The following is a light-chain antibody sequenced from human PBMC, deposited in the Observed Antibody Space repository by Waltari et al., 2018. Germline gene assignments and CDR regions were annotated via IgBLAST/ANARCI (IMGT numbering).Light chain of an antibody. J-gene: IGLJ3*02. V-gene: IGLV1-47*01. CDR2: RNN. Sequence: QSVLTQPPSASGTPGQRVTISCSGRRSNIGTNSVYWYQPLPGTAPKLLIYRNNQRPSGFPDRFSGSKSGTSASLAISGLRSEDEADYYCAVWDDSLSGRVFGGGTKVTVL. CDR1: RSNIGTNS. CDR3: AVWDDSLSGRV.